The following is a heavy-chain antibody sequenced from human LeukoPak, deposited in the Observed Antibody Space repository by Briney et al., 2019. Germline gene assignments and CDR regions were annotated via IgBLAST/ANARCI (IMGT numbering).Heavy chain of an antibody. CDR3: AKDPGASVSGFHMDV. CDR1: GLTVSINY. V-gene: IGHV3-53*05. Sequence: GGSLRLSCVPSGLTVSINYMSWARQAPGKGLEWVSIIYTGGTTYYADSVKGRFTISRDNSKNMLYLQMDALRAEDTALYYCAKDPGASVSGFHMDVWGKGTTVIVSS. J-gene: IGHJ6*03. CDR2: IYTGGTT. D-gene: IGHD2-8*02.